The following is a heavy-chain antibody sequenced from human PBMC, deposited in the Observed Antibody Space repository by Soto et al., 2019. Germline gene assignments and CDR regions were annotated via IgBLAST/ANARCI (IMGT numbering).Heavy chain of an antibody. V-gene: IGHV5-51*01. CDR1: GYSFPNSW. CDR2: IYPGDSDT. CDR3: ARTSAAGKYYDGMDV. J-gene: IGHJ6*02. Sequence: GESLKISCRTSGYSFPNSWIGWVRQMPGKGLDWMGIIYPGDSDTKYNPSFEGQVTLSVDKSISTAYLEWRSLKASDTAMYYCARTSAAGKYYDGMDVWGQGTTVTVSS. D-gene: IGHD6-13*01.